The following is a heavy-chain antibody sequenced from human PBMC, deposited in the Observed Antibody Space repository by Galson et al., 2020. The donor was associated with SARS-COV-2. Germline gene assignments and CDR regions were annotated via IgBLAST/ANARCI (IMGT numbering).Heavy chain of an antibody. D-gene: IGHD3-22*01. Sequence: SETLSLTCAVYGGSFSGYYWSWIRQPPGKGLEWIGEINHSGSTNYNPSLKSRVTISVDTSKNQFSLKLSSVTAADTAVYYCARGRHGYYDNAGRFDYWGQGTLVTVSS. CDR2: INHSGST. V-gene: IGHV4-34*01. CDR1: GGSFSGYY. CDR3: ARGRHGYYDNAGRFDY. J-gene: IGHJ4*02.